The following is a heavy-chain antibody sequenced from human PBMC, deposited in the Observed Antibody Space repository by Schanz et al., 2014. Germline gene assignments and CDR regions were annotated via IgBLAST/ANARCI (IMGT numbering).Heavy chain of an antibody. Sequence: VQLVESGGGLVQPGGSLRLSCTASGFNSDDYAMHWVRQAPGKGLEWVSNIPWNGAAIGYAGSVRGRFTISRDSAKNSLYLQMNSLRPEDTALYYCAKGSRSGSKVMDVWGKGTTVTVSS. V-gene: IGHV3-9*02. D-gene: IGHD3-10*01. CDR2: IPWNGAAI. J-gene: IGHJ6*03. CDR1: GFNSDDYA. CDR3: AKGSRSGSKVMDV.